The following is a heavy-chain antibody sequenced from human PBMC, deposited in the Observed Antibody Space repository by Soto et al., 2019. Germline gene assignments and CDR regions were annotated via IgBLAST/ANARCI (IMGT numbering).Heavy chain of an antibody. D-gene: IGHD3-3*01. J-gene: IGHJ6*02. Sequence: QVQLQQWGAGLLKPSETLSLTCAVYGGSFSGYYWRWIRQPPGKGLEWIGEINHSGSTNYNPSLNSLVTISVETSKNQFPLKLSSVTAADTAVYYCARVRITIFGVVIPFGAGGMDVWGQGTTVTVSS. CDR3: ARVRITIFGVVIPFGAGGMDV. CDR1: GGSFSGYY. V-gene: IGHV4-34*01. CDR2: INHSGST.